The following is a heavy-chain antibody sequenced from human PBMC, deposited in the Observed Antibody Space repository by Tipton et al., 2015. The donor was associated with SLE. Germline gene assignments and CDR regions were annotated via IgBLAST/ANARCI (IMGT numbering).Heavy chain of an antibody. Sequence: QLVQSEAEVKKPGSSVKVSCKASGGTFSSYTISWVRQAPGQGLEWMGRIIPILGIANYAQKFQGRVTITADKSTSTAYVELSSLRSEDTAVYYCARDAGGAPLCDWGQGTLVTVSS. D-gene: IGHD4/OR15-4a*01. CDR2: IIPILGIA. V-gene: IGHV1-69*09. CDR1: GGTFSSYT. J-gene: IGHJ4*02. CDR3: ARDAGGAPLCD.